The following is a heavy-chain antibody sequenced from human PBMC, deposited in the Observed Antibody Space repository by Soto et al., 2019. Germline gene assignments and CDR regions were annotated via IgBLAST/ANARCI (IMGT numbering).Heavy chain of an antibody. CDR1: GFTFRRCG. CDR2: IWYDGSNK. J-gene: IGHJ6*02. CDR3: ARAPYYYYGMDV. Sequence: XXSLRLYFAASGFTFRRCGMNWVRQAPGKGLEWVAVIWYDGSNKYHADSVKGRFTISRDNSKNTLYLQMNSLRAEDTAVYYCARAPYYYYGMDVWGQGTTVTVSS. V-gene: IGHV3-33*07.